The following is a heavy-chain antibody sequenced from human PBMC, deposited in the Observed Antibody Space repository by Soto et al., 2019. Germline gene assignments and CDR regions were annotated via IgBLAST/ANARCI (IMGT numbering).Heavy chain of an antibody. CDR1: GYTLTELS. D-gene: IGHD6-19*01. J-gene: IGHJ6*02. CDR3: ATPYSSGWYGLYYGMDV. Sequence: ASVKVSCKVSGYTLTELSMHWVRQAPGKGLEWMGGFDPEDGETIYAQKFQGRVTMTEDTSTDTAYMELSSLRSEDTAVYYCATPYSSGWYGLYYGMDVWGQGTTVPVSS. CDR2: FDPEDGET. V-gene: IGHV1-24*01.